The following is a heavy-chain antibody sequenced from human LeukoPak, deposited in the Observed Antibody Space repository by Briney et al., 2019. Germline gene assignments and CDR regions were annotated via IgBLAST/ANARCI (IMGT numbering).Heavy chain of an antibody. CDR3: TRERVRWLQFDCFDY. V-gene: IGHV3-49*04. CDR1: GFTFSNYA. J-gene: IGHJ4*02. Sequence: GGSLRLSCTASGFTFSNYAMSWVRQAPGKGLEWVGFIRSKAYGGTTEYAASVKGRFTISRDDSKSIAYLQMNSLKTEDTAVYYCTRERVRWLQFDCFDYWGQGTLVTVSS. CDR2: IRSKAYGGTT. D-gene: IGHD5-24*01.